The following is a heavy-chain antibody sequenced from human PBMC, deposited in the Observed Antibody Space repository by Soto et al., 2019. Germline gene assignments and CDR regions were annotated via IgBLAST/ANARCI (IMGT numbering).Heavy chain of an antibody. D-gene: IGHD5-12*01. CDR1: GYTFTGYY. CDR3: ARDPSGYDYNWFDP. CDR2: INPNSGGT. V-gene: IGHV1-2*04. Sequence: GASVKVSCKASGYTFTGYYMHWVRQAPGQGLEWMGWINPNSGGTNYAQKFQGWVTMTRDTSISTAYMELSRLRSDDTAVYYCARDPSGYDYNWFDPWGQGTLVTVSS. J-gene: IGHJ5*02.